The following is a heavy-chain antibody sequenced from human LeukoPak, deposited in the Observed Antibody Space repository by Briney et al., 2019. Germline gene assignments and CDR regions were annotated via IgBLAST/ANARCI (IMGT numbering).Heavy chain of an antibody. CDR2: INHSGST. CDR3: ARAPMYYYDSSGYFQFDY. J-gene: IGHJ4*02. D-gene: IGHD3-22*01. Sequence: SETLSLTCAVYGGSFSGYYWSWIRQPPGKGLEWIGEINHSGSTNYNPSLKSRVTISVDTSKNQFSLKLSSVTAADTAVYYCARAPMYYYDSSGYFQFDYWGQGTLVTVSS. CDR1: GGSFSGYY. V-gene: IGHV4-34*01.